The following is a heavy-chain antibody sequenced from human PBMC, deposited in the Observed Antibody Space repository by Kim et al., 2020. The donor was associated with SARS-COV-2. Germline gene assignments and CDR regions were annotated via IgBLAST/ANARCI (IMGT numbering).Heavy chain of an antibody. CDR1: GGSISSGSYY. Sequence: SETLSLTCTVSGGSISSGSYYWSWIRQPAGKGLEWIGRIYTSGSTNYNPSLKSRVTISVDTSKNQFSLKLGSVTAADTAVYYCARDHLPQLEPSYYYGMDVWGQGTTVTVSS. CDR3: ARDHLPQLEPSYYYGMDV. J-gene: IGHJ6*02. D-gene: IGHD1-1*01. V-gene: IGHV4-61*02. CDR2: IYTSGST.